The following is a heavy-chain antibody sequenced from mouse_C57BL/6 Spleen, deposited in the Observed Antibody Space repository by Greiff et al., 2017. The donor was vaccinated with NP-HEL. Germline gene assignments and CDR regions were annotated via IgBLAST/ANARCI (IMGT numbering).Heavy chain of an antibody. CDR1: GFNIKNTY. D-gene: IGHD2-3*01. CDR2: IDPANGNT. J-gene: IGHJ3*01. CDR3: ARWGYYEEAWFAY. V-gene: IGHV14-3*01. Sequence: EVKLVESVAELVRPGASVKLSCTASGFNIKNTYMHWVKQRPEQGLEWIGRIDPANGNTKYAPKFQGKATITADTSSNTAYLQLSSLTSEDTAIYYCARWGYYEEAWFAYWGQGTLVTVSA.